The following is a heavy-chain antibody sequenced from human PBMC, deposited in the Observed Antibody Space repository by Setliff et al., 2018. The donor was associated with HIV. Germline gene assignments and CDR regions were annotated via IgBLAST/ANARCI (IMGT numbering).Heavy chain of an antibody. V-gene: IGHV4-34*01. CDR3: ARFSSTGWRRAFDV. CDR1: GGAFNDFY. CDR2: IDHSGST. D-gene: IGHD6-19*01. Sequence: SETLSLTCAVYGGAFNDFYWGWIRQPPGKGLEWIGEIDHSGSTNNNPSLKSRLTISVDTSKKQFSLRLTSLTAADTAVYLCARFSSTGWRRAFDVWGQGTKVTVSS. J-gene: IGHJ3*01.